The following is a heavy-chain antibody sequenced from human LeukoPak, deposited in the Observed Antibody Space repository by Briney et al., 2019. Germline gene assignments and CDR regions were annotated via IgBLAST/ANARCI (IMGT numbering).Heavy chain of an antibody. CDR2: IYTSGST. CDR3: ARIGAMVDLSYFDY. V-gene: IGHV4-61*02. Sequence: SQTLSLTCTVSGGSISSGSYYWSWIRQPAGKGLEWIGRIYTSGSTNYNPSLKSRVTISVDTSKNQFSLKLSSVTAADTAVYYCARIGAMVDLSYFDYWGQGTLVTVSS. D-gene: IGHD4/OR15-4a*01. J-gene: IGHJ4*02. CDR1: GGSISSGSYY.